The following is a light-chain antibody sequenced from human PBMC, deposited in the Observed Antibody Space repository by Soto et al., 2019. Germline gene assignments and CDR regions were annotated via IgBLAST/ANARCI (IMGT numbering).Light chain of an antibody. CDR3: QQYNSYSET. CDR2: KAS. V-gene: IGKV1-5*03. CDR1: QSISSW. Sequence: DLPMTQSPSTLSASVGDRVTITCRASQSISSWLAWYQQKPGKAPKLLIYKASSLESGVPSRFSGSGSGTDFTLTISSLQPDDFATYYCQQYNSYSETFGQGTKVEIK. J-gene: IGKJ1*01.